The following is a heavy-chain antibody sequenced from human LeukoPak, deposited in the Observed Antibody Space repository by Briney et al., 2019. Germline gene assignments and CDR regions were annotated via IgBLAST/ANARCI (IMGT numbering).Heavy chain of an antibody. Sequence: GGSLRLSCAASGFTFSSYAMSWVRQAPGKGLEWVSAISGSGGSTYYADSVKGRFTISRDNSKNTLYLQMNSLRAEDTAVYYCAIGYCSSTSCGPFGYWGQGTLVTVSS. D-gene: IGHD2-2*01. CDR2: ISGSGGST. CDR1: GFTFSSYA. V-gene: IGHV3-23*01. J-gene: IGHJ4*02. CDR3: AIGYCSSTSCGPFGY.